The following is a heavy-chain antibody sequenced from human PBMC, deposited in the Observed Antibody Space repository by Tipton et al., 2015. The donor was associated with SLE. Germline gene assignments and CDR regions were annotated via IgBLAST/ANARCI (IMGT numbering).Heavy chain of an antibody. J-gene: IGHJ5*02. V-gene: IGHV4-59*08. CDR2: IYDSGST. Sequence: TLSLTCTVSGGSITSGYWSWIRQPPGKGPEWIGYIYDSGSTKYNPSLKSRVTISIDTSMNQFSLKLNSVTAADTAVYYCARHSGMVDSGWIDPWGQGILVTVSS. D-gene: IGHD2-15*01. CDR3: ARHSGMVDSGWIDP. CDR1: GGSITSGY.